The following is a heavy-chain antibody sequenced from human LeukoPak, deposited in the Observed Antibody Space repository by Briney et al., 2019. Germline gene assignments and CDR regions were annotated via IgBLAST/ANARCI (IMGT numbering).Heavy chain of an antibody. D-gene: IGHD4-23*01. Sequence: SETLSLTCTVSGGSISSGGYYWGWIRQHPGKGLEWIGYIYYSGSTYYNPSLKSRVTISVDTSKNQFSLKLSSVTAADTAVYYCARAGNSAYYYYGMDVWGQGTTVTVSS. V-gene: IGHV4-31*03. CDR3: ARAGNSAYYYYGMDV. J-gene: IGHJ6*02. CDR2: IYYSGST. CDR1: GGSISSGGYY.